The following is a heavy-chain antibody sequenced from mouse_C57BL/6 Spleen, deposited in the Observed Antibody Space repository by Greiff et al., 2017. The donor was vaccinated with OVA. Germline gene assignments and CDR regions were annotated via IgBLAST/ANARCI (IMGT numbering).Heavy chain of an antibody. J-gene: IGHJ2*01. CDR2: IYPGSGST. V-gene: IGHV1-55*01. CDR3: AKGPYGSSPDYFDY. CDR1: GYTFTSYW. Sequence: VQLQQPGAELVKPGASVKMSCKASGYTFTSYWITWVKQRPGQGLEWIGDIYPGSGSTNYNEKFKSKATLTVDTSSSTAYMQLSSLTSEDSAVYYCAKGPYGSSPDYFDYWGQGTTLTVSS. D-gene: IGHD1-1*01.